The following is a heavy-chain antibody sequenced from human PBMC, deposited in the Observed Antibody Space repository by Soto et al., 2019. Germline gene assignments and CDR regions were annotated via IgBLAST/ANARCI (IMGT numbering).Heavy chain of an antibody. CDR1: GGTFSIYA. CDR3: ACPRGGQDNWFDP. D-gene: IGHD3-10*01. V-gene: IGHV1-69*13. CDR2: IIPIFGTA. J-gene: IGHJ5*02. Sequence: ASVKVSCKASGGTFSIYAISWVRQAPGQGLEWMGGIIPIFGTANYAQKFQGRVTITADESTSTAYMELSSLRSEDTAVYYCACPRGGQDNWFDPWGQGTLVTVSS.